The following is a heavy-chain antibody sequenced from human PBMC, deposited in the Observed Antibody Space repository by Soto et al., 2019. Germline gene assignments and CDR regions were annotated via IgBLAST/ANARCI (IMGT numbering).Heavy chain of an antibody. CDR1: GYTLTELS. CDR2: FDPEDGET. J-gene: IGHJ6*02. CDR3: ATDYSGSMVRGEYYYDYGKDV. D-gene: IGHD3-10*01. Sequence: ASVKVSCKVSGYTLTELSMHWVRQAPGKGLEWMGGFDPEDGETIYAQKFQGRVTMTEDTSTDTAYMELSSLRSEDTAVYYCATDYSGSMVRGEYYYDYGKDVWGQGTTVTVSS. V-gene: IGHV1-24*01.